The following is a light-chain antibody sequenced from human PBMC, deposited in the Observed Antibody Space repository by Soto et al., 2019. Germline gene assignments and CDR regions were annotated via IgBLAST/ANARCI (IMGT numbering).Light chain of an antibody. Sequence: EIVLTQSPGTLSLSQGERATLSCRASQSVSSNYLAWYRQKPGQAPRLRIYGTSSRATGGADRFSGSGSGTDFTLTISRLEPEDFAVYYCHQYNTSPWTFGQGTKVDIK. CDR2: GTS. CDR1: QSVSSNY. V-gene: IGKV3-20*01. CDR3: HQYNTSPWT. J-gene: IGKJ1*01.